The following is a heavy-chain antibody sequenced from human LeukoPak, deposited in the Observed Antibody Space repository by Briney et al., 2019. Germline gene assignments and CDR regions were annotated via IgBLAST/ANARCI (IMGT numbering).Heavy chain of an antibody. V-gene: IGHV3-21*01. CDR3: ARDVLWFGELLLSGAFDI. CDR1: GFTFSSYS. J-gene: IGHJ3*02. D-gene: IGHD3-10*01. CDR2: ISSSSSYI. Sequence: GSLILSCAASGFTFSSYSMNWVRQAPGKGLEWVSSISSSSSYIYYADSVKGRFTISRDNAKHSLYLQMNSLRAEDTAVYYCARDVLWFGELLLSGAFDIWGQGTMVTVSS.